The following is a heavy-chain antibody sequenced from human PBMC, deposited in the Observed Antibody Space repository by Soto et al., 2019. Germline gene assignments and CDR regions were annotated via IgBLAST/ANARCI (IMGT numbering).Heavy chain of an antibody. Sequence: SETLSLTCTVSAGSISSNYWSWIRQPPGKGLEWIGYIYYSGSTNYNPSLKSRVTISVDTSKNQFSLKLSSVTAADTAVYYCAREAGYCSGGSCYRDFDYWGQGTLVTVSS. V-gene: IGHV4-59*01. CDR2: IYYSGST. D-gene: IGHD2-15*01. CDR3: AREAGYCSGGSCYRDFDY. J-gene: IGHJ4*02. CDR1: AGSISSNY.